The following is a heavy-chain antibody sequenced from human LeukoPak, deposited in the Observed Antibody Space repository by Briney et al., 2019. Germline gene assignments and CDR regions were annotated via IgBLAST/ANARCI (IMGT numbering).Heavy chain of an antibody. CDR3: AKDSASLSSHFATYFDS. D-gene: IGHD6-13*01. Sequence: GGSLRLSCAASGFTFGSNYMSWVRQAPGKGLEWVSVIYSGGSTYYADSVKVRFTISRDNSKNTLYLQMNSLKPEDTAVYFCAKDSASLSSHFATYFDSWGQGTLVTVSS. V-gene: IGHV3-53*01. CDR2: IYSGGST. J-gene: IGHJ4*02. CDR1: GFTFGSNY.